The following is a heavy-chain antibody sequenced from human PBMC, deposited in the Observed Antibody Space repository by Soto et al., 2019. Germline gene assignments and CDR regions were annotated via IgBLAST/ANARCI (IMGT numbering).Heavy chain of an antibody. J-gene: IGHJ4*02. CDR3: ARAVAVPASCDY. CDR2: INAGNGNT. V-gene: IGHV1-3*05. D-gene: IGHD6-19*01. CDR1: GYSFTSYA. Sequence: QVQLVQSGAEEKKPGASVKVSCKASGYSFTSYAMHWVRQAPGQRLEWMGWINAGNGNTKYSQKFQGRVTITSDTTGSTAYMELSSLRSEDTAMYYCARAVAVPASCDYWGQGTLVTVSS.